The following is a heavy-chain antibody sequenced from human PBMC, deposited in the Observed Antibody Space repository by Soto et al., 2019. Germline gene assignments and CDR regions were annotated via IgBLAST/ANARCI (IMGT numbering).Heavy chain of an antibody. CDR3: ARGFNYGGNSGDY. V-gene: IGHV4-39*01. Sequence: QLQLQESGPGLVKPSETLSLTCTVSGGSISSSSYYWGWIRQPPGKGLEWIGSIYYSGSTYYNPSFKSRVTISVDTSKNQFSLKLSSVTAADTAVYYCARGFNYGGNSGDYWGQGTLVTVSS. D-gene: IGHD4-17*01. CDR2: IYYSGST. J-gene: IGHJ4*02. CDR1: GGSISSSSYY.